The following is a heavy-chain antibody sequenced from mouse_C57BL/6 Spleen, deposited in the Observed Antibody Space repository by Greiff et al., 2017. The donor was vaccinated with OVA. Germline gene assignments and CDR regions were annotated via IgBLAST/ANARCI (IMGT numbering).Heavy chain of an antibody. V-gene: IGHV7-3*01. J-gene: IGHJ1*03. CDR2: IRNKANGYTT. D-gene: IGHD1-2*01. CDR1: GFTFTDYY. CDR3: ARPDYGPWYFDV. Sequence: EVKLVESGGGLVQPGGSLSLSCAASGFTFTDYYMSWVRQPPGKALEWLGFIRNKANGYTTEYSASVKGRFTISRDNSHSILYLQMNALRAEDSATYYGARPDYGPWYFDVWGTGTTVTVSS.